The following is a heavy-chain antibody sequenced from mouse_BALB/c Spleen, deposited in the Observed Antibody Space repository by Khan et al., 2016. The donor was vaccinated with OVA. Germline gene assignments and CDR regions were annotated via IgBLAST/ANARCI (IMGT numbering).Heavy chain of an antibody. CDR2: ILYSGST. D-gene: IGHD2-14*01. Sequence: EVKLEESGPSLVKPSQTLSLTCSVTGDSITSGYWCWIRKFPGNKLEYMGYILYSGSTYYNPSLKSRISITRHTSQNRYYLQLNSVTTEDTATYYCARSTYRYAFAYWGQGTLVTVSA. V-gene: IGHV3-8*02. CDR3: ARSTYRYAFAY. J-gene: IGHJ3*01. CDR1: GDSITSGY.